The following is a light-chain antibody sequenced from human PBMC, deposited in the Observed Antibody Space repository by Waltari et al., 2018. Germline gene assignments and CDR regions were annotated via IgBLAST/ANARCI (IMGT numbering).Light chain of an antibody. CDR3: QAWDSSTAV. J-gene: IGLJ2*01. CDR1: KLGDKY. CDR2: QDS. V-gene: IGLV3-1*01. Sequence: SYELTQPPSVSVSPGQTASIPCSGGKLGDKYACWYQQKPGQSPVLVIDQDSKRPSGIPERFSGSNSGNTATLTISGTQAMDEADYYCQAWDSSTAVFGGGTKLTVL.